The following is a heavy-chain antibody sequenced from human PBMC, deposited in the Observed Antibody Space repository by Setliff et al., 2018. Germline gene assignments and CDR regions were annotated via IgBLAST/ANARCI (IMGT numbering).Heavy chain of an antibody. Sequence: PGGSLRLSCAASGFVVTNSEMSWVRQAPGKGLEWVSVTYSSGATNYADSVKGRFIISRDDSKNTLYLQMNSLRGEDTAVYYCRLWLEETMRDYWGQGTLVTVSS. D-gene: IGHD3-10*01. CDR1: GFVVTNSE. CDR2: TYSSGAT. V-gene: IGHV3-53*01. CDR3: RLWLEETMRDY. J-gene: IGHJ4*02.